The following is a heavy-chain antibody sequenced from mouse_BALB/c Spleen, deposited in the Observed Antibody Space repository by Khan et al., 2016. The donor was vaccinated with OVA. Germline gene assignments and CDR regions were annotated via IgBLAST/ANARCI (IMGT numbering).Heavy chain of an antibody. CDR1: GFSLSSYG. D-gene: IGHD2-1*01. J-gene: IGHJ1*01. CDR3: ARYYGNYGWYFDV. V-gene: IGHV2-9*02. Sequence: QMQLEESGPSLVAPSQSLSITCTVPGFSLSSYGVHWVRQPPGKGLEWLGVIWAGGSTNYNSALMSRLSISKDNSKSQVFLKMNSLQTDDTAMYYCARYYGNYGWYFDVWGAGTTVTVSS. CDR2: IWAGGST.